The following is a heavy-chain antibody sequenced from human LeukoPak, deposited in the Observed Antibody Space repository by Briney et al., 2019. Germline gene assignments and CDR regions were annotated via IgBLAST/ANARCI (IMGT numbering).Heavy chain of an antibody. Sequence: KPSETLSLTCTVSGGSISSYYWSWIRQPPGKGLEWIGYIYYSGSTNYNPSLKSRVTISVDTSKNQFSLKLSSVTAADTAVYYCARVSGSYFRWFDPWGQGTLVTVSS. CDR3: ARVSGSYFRWFDP. CDR1: GGSISSYY. V-gene: IGHV4-59*01. D-gene: IGHD1-26*01. J-gene: IGHJ5*02. CDR2: IYYSGST.